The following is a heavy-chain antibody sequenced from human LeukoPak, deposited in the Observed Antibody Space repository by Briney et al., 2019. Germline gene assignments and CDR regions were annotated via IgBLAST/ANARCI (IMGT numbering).Heavy chain of an antibody. CDR1: GASTSSYY. V-gene: IGHV4-59*01. D-gene: IGHD4-17*01. J-gene: IGHJ4*02. CDR2: IHYTGTT. Sequence: SETLSLTCTVSGASTSSYYWSWLRQPPGKGLEWIGYIHYTGTTNYNPSLKSRVTISVDASKNQFSLKLSSVTAADTAVYYCARDDYGDGKFDYWGQGTLVTVSS. CDR3: ARDDYGDGKFDY.